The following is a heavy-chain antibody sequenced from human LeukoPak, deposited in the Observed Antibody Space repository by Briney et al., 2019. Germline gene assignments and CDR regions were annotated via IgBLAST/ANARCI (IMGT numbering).Heavy chain of an antibody. CDR2: INVDGSVK. Sequence: PGGSLRLSCAASGFTFSNYWMHWVRQVPGKGLVWVSHINVDGSVKSHADSVKGRFTISRDNAKNTVSLQMNSLRAEDTAVYYCVRDLILVDTPGDDFDYWGQGALVTVSS. CDR1: GFTFSNYW. V-gene: IGHV3-74*01. CDR3: VRDLILVDTPGDDFDY. D-gene: IGHD4-23*01. J-gene: IGHJ4*02.